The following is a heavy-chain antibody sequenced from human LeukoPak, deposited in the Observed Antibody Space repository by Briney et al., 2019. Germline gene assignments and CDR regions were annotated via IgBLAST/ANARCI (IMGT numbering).Heavy chain of an antibody. D-gene: IGHD3-22*01. CDR3: ARGFYDSSGNSSPFDY. CDR1: GGYISSYY. V-gene: IGHV4-59*01. CDR2: NSYSGDS. J-gene: IGHJ4*02. Sequence: SETLSLTCSVSGGYISSYYWTWIRQPPGKGLEWIGYNSYSGDSNYNPSLRSRVTISLDTSKNQFSLRLSSVTAADTAVYYCARGFYDSSGNSSPFDYWGQGTLVTVSS.